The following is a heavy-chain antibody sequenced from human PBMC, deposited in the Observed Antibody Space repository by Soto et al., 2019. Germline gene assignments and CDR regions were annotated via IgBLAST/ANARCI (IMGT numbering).Heavy chain of an antibody. CDR1: GFTFSSFE. V-gene: IGHV3-48*03. J-gene: IGHJ4*02. Sequence: ELQLAESGGGLAQPGGSLRLSCVGSGFTFSSFEMNWVRQTPGKGLEWLSYIGRSGETIYYADSVKGRFTISRDNAKSSLFLQMNGLRDEDTGIYYCARDSRGGAARRPTFYYWGRGTLVTVSS. D-gene: IGHD6-6*01. CDR2: IGRSGETI. CDR3: ARDSRGGAARRPTFYY.